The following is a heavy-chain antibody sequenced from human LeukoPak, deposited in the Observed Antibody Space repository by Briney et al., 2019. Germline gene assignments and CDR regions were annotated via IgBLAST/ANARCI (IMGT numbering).Heavy chain of an antibody. J-gene: IGHJ4*02. CDR3: AKAAAQWLAPYHFDY. Sequence: GASVKVSCKASGGTFSSYAISWVRQAPGQGLEWMGGIIPIFCTANYAQKFQGRVTITTDESTSTAYMELSSLRSEDTAVYYFAKAAAQWLAPYHFDYWGQGTLVPVSS. CDR1: GGTFSSYA. CDR2: IIPIFCTA. D-gene: IGHD6-19*01. V-gene: IGHV1-69*05.